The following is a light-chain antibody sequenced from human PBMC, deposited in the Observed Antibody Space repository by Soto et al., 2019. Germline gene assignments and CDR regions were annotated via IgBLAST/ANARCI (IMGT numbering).Light chain of an antibody. Sequence: QSVLTQPPSVSGAPGQRVTISCTGGSSNIGAGYDVHWYQQLPGTAPKLLIYANTNRPSGVPDRFSGSKSGTSASLAITGLQAEDEADYYCQSYDSTLSGPSFVFGTGTKLTVL. CDR1: SSNIGAGYD. CDR2: ANT. V-gene: IGLV1-40*01. CDR3: QSYDSTLSGPSFV. J-gene: IGLJ1*01.